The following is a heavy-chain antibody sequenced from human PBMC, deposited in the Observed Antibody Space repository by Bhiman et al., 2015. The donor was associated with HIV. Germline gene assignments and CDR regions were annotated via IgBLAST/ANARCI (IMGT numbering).Heavy chain of an antibody. J-gene: IGHJ4*02. D-gene: IGHD1-1*01. CDR1: GFTFSNYG. Sequence: QVHLVESGGRVVQPGGSLRLSCAASGFTFSNYGMHWVRQTPGKGLVWVAFIRYDGSNKYYADSVKGRFTISRDISKNTLYLQMNTLRAEDTAVYYCAKGSRIIGHRSKTEGGNYFDSWARERWSPSPQ. CDR3: AKGSRIIGHRSKTEGGNYFDS. V-gene: IGHV3-30*02. CDR2: IRYDGSNK.